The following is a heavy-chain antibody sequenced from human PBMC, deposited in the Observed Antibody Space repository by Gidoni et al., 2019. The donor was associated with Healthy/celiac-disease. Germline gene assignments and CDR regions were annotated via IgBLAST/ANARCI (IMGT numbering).Heavy chain of an antibody. CDR1: WFPFLNAW. D-gene: IGHD6-13*01. V-gene: IGHV3-15*01. CDR2: IKSKTDGGTT. J-gene: IGHJ2*01. CDR3: TTQQLLLYWYFDL. Sequence: EVQLVESGGGLVKPGGSLRLSCATSWFPFLNAWMSWVRSAPGKGLEWVGRIKSKTDGGTTDYAAPVKGRFTISRDDSKNTLYLQMNSLKTEDTAVYYCTTQQLLLYWYFDLWGRGTLVTVSS.